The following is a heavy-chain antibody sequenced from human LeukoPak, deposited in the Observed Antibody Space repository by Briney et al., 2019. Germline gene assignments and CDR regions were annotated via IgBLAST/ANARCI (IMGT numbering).Heavy chain of an antibody. J-gene: IGHJ4*02. CDR1: GFTFSSYG. V-gene: IGHV3-23*01. CDR2: ISGSGGST. Sequence: QPGGSLRLSCAASGFTFSSYGMSWVRQAPGKGLEWVSAISGSGGSTYYADSVKGRFTISRDNSKNTLYLQMNSLRAEDTAVYYCAAQRWLQLPFDYWGQGTLVTVSS. D-gene: IGHD5-24*01. CDR3: AAQRWLQLPFDY.